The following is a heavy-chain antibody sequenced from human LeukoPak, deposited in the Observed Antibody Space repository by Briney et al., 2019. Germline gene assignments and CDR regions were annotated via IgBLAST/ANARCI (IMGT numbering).Heavy chain of an antibody. D-gene: IGHD2-15*01. V-gene: IGHV4-34*01. Sequence: SETLSLTCAVYGGSFSGYYWSWIRQPPGEGREWIGEINHSGSTNYNPPLKSRVTISVDTSKNQFSLKLSSVTAADTAVYYCARGGSGPDAFDIWGQGTMVTVSS. CDR3: ARGGSGPDAFDI. CDR2: INHSGST. J-gene: IGHJ3*02. CDR1: GGSFSGYY.